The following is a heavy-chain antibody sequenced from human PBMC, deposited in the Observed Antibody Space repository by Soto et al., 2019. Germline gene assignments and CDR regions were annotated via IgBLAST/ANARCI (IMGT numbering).Heavy chain of an antibody. Sequence: QVQLVQSGAEVKKPGSSVKVSCKASGGTFSSYPISWVRQAPGQGLEWMGRIIPILDITDYAQRFQGRVTITADKSTSTAYMELSSLSSDETALYYCARPTSTGTTSGYYFDYWGQGTLVTVSS. CDR3: ARPTSTGTTSGYYFDY. J-gene: IGHJ4*02. D-gene: IGHD1-7*01. V-gene: IGHV1-69*02. CDR1: GGTFSSYP. CDR2: IIPILDIT.